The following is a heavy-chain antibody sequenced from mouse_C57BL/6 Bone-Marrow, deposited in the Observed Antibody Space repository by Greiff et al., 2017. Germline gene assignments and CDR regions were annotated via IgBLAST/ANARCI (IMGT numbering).Heavy chain of an antibody. J-gene: IGHJ3*01. CDR2: ISSGGSYT. D-gene: IGHD2-5*01. CDR1: GFTFSSYG. Sequence: EVQLVESGGDLVKPGGSLKLSCAASGFTFSSYGMSWVRQTPDKRLEWVATISSGGSYTYYPDSVKGRFTISRDNAKNTLYLQMSSLKSEDTAMYYCARRDYSNYPIFAYWGQGTLVTVSA. CDR3: ARRDYSNYPIFAY. V-gene: IGHV5-6*01.